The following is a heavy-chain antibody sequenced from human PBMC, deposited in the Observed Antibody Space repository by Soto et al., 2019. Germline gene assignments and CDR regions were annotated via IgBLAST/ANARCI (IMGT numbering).Heavy chain of an antibody. J-gene: IGHJ3*02. CDR2: ISGSGGSI. Sequence: EVQLLESGGGLVQPGGSLRLSCAASGFTYSSYAMNWVRQAPGKGLEWVSAISGSGGSIYYADSVKGRFSIHKDSSKNTLYLQMNSLRAEDTAVYYCAKGNSWSPALVLDIWGQGTMVTVSS. CDR1: GFTYSSYA. CDR3: AKGNSWSPALVLDI. V-gene: IGHV3-23*01. D-gene: IGHD1-7*01.